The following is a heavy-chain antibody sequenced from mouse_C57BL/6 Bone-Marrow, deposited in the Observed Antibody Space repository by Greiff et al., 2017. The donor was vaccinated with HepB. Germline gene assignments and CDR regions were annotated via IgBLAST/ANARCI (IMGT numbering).Heavy chain of an antibody. D-gene: IGHD2-3*01. CDR3: ARTGDGYYLFAY. CDR1: GYTFTSYW. V-gene: IGHV1-52*01. Sequence: QVQLQQPGAELVRPGSSVKLSCKASGYTFTSYWMHWVKQRPIQGLEWIGNIDPSDSETHYNQKFKDKATLTVDKSSSTAYMPLSSLTSEDSAVYYCARTGDGYYLFAYWGQGTLVTVSA. J-gene: IGHJ3*01. CDR2: IDPSDSET.